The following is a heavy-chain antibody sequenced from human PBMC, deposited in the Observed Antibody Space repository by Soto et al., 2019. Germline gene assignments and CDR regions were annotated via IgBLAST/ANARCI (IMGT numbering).Heavy chain of an antibody. CDR1: GYTFTSYY. CDR2: INPSGGST. Sequence: GASVKVSCRASGYTFTSYYMHWVRQAPGQGLEWMGIINPSGGSTSYAQKFQGRVTMTRDTSTSTVYMELSGLRSEDTAVYYCARDGIGIAAAALYYYYGMDVWG. D-gene: IGHD6-13*01. CDR3: ARDGIGIAAAALYYYYGMDV. J-gene: IGHJ6*02. V-gene: IGHV1-46*01.